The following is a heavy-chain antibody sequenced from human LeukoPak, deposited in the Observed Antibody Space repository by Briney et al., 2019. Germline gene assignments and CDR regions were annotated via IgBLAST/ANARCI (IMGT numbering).Heavy chain of an antibody. CDR3: ARGVVAATKHNWFDP. D-gene: IGHD2-15*01. CDR2: IYTSGST. CDR1: GGSISSYY. Sequence: PSETLSLTCTVSGGSISSYYWSWIRQPAGKGLEWIGRIYTSGSTNYNPSLKSRVTMSVDTSKNQFSLKLSSVTAADTAVYYCARGVVAATKHNWFDPWGQGTLVTVPS. J-gene: IGHJ5*02. V-gene: IGHV4-4*07.